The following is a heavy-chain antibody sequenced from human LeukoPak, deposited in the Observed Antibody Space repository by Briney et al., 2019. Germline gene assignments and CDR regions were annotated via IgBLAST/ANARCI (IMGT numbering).Heavy chain of an antibody. J-gene: IGHJ4*02. Sequence: GGSLRLSCAASGFTFSSYWMHWVRQAPGKGLVWVSRINSDGSSTSYADSVKGRFTISRDNAKNTLYLQMNSLRAEDTAVYYCARGSLWFRELSSTLDYWGQGTLVTASS. V-gene: IGHV3-74*01. D-gene: IGHD3-10*01. CDR3: ARGSLWFRELSSTLDY. CDR2: INSDGSST. CDR1: GFTFSSYW.